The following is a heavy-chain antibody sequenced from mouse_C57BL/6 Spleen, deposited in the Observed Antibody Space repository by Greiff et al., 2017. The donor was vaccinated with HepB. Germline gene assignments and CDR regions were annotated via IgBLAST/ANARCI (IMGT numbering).Heavy chain of an antibody. CDR1: GYTFTSYW. D-gene: IGHD2-4*01. J-gene: IGHJ4*01. CDR3: ARYYDYDGGY. Sequence: VQLQQPGAELVRPGTSVKLSCKASGYTFTSYWMHWVKQRPGQGLEWIGVIDTSDSYTNYNQKFKGKATLTVDTSSSTAYMQLSSLTSEDSAVYYCARYYDYDGGYWGQGTSVTVSS. V-gene: IGHV1-59*01. CDR2: IDTSDSYT.